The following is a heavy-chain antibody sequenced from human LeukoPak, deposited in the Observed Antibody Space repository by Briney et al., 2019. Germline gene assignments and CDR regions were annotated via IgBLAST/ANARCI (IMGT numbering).Heavy chain of an antibody. V-gene: IGHV3-7*01. Sequence: PGGSLRLSCAASGFTFSSYWMSWVRQAPGKGLEWVANIKQDGSEKYYVDSVKGRFTISRDNAKNSLYLQMNSPRAEDTAVYYCARVDDWGDIVVVVAATYLDYWGQGTLVTVSS. D-gene: IGHD2-15*01. CDR1: GFTFSSYW. J-gene: IGHJ4*02. CDR3: ARVDDWGDIVVVVAATYLDY. CDR2: IKQDGSEK.